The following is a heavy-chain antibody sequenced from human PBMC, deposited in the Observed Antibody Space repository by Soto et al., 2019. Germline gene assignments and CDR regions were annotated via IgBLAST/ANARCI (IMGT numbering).Heavy chain of an antibody. CDR1: GYIFTTYS. J-gene: IGHJ5*02. V-gene: IGHV1-18*04. CDR2: VSASNGKT. CDR3: AREAFGVYSRWFDP. Sequence: ASVKVSCKASGYIFTTYSITWVRQAPGQGLEWMGWVSASNGKTNYAQKIQDRVTMTTDTATNTAYMELRSLRSDDTAVYYCAREAFGVYSRWFDPWGTGTLVTVSS. D-gene: IGHD6-13*01.